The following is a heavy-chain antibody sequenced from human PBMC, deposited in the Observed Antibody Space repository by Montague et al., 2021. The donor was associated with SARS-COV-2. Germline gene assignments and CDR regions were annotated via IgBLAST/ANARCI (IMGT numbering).Heavy chain of an antibody. Sequence: SETLSLTCTVSGGSITNNIYYWAWIRQPPGKGLEWIGNIYYSGNTYYNPSLKSRVTISVVTSENQFTLKLTSVIAAETAVYYCARLKRYFDSSGSPSAFDFWGQGTKVTVSS. CDR1: GGSITNNIYY. CDR3: ARLKRYFDSSGSPSAFDF. D-gene: IGHD3-22*01. V-gene: IGHV4-39*01. J-gene: IGHJ3*01. CDR2: IYYSGNT.